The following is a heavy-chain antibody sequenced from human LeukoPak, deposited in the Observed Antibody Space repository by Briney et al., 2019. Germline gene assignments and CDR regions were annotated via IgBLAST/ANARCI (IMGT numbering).Heavy chain of an antibody. V-gene: IGHV3-33*08. CDR2: TWYDGSNK. J-gene: IGHJ3*02. D-gene: IGHD2-15*01. Sequence: PGRSLRLSCAASGFTFSSYGMHWVRQAPGKGLEWVAVTWYDGSNKYYADSVKGRFTISRDNSKNTLYLQMNSLRAEDTAVYHCARAPRYCRGGSCYWTAFDIWGHGTMVTVSS. CDR1: GFTFSSYG. CDR3: ARAPRYCRGGSCYWTAFDI.